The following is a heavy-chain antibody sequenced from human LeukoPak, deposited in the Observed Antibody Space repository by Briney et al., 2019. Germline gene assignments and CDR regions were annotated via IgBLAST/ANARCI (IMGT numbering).Heavy chain of an antibody. CDR1: GFTFSRYG. CDR3: AKDKASSTYYFDY. D-gene: IGHD6-6*01. J-gene: IGHJ4*02. CDR2: ISYDGSSK. V-gene: IGHV3-30*18. Sequence: GGSLRLSCAASGFTFSRYGMHWVRQAPGKGLEWVALISYDGSSKYYPDSVKGRFTISRDNSKNTLYLQMNSLRAEDTAVYYCAKDKASSTYYFDYWGQGTLSPSP.